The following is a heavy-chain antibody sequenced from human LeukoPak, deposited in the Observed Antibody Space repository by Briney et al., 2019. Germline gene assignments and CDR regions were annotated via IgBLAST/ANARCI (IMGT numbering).Heavy chain of an antibody. J-gene: IGHJ2*01. D-gene: IGHD4-11*01. CDR3: ARFGLQDWYFDL. Sequence: SETLSPTCTVSGGSISSYYWSWIRQPAGKGLEWIGRIYTSGSTNYNPSLKRRVTMSVDTSKNQFSLKLSSVTAADTAVYYCARFGLQDWYFDLWGRGTLVTVSS. CDR2: IYTSGST. V-gene: IGHV4-4*07. CDR1: GGSISSYY.